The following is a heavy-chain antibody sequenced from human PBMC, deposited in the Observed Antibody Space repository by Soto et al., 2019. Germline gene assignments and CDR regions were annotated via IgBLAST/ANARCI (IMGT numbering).Heavy chain of an antibody. J-gene: IGHJ4*02. V-gene: IGHV4-59*08. D-gene: IGHD5-12*01. Sequence: PSETLSLTCTVSGGSISSYYWSWIRQPPGKGLEWIGYIYYSGSTNYNPSLKSRVTISVDTSKNQFSLKLSSVTAADTAVYCCARHGERGYSGYGLDYWGQGTLVTVSS. CDR1: GGSISSYY. CDR2: IYYSGST. CDR3: ARHGERGYSGYGLDY.